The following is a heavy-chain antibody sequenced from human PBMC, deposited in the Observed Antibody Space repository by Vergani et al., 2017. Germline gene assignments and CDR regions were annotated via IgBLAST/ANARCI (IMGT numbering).Heavy chain of an antibody. Sequence: EVQLLESGGDLVQPGGSLRLSCAASVFTFNHYAMNWVRQAPGKGLEWVSGISGSGGSTYYAGSVKGRFTISRDSSKNTLYLQMNSLSAGDTAVYYCAKANTRNSGYDYLYYYHAMDVGGQGNTVTVSS. D-gene: IGHD5-12*01. V-gene: IGHV3-23*01. CDR3: AKANTRNSGYDYLYYYHAMDV. CDR1: VFTFNHYA. CDR2: ISGSGGST. J-gene: IGHJ6*02.